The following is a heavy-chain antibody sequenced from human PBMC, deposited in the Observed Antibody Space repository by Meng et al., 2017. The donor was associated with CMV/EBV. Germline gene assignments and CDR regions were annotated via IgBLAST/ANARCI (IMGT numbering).Heavy chain of an antibody. V-gene: IGHV4-59*01. D-gene: IGHD3-3*01. Sequence: SETLSLTCTVSGGSISSYYWSWIRQPPGKGLEWIGYIYYSGSTNYNPSLKSRVTISVDTSKNQFSLKLSSVTAADTAVYYCESGGWSGYFPPYYYYYGMDVWGQGTTVTVSS. CDR2: IYYSGST. CDR3: ESGGWSGYFPPYYYYYGMDV. CDR1: GGSISSYY. J-gene: IGHJ6*02.